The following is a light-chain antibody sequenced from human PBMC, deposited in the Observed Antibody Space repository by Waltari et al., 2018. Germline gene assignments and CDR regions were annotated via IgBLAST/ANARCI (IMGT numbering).Light chain of an antibody. CDR3: MQALQTPRT. CDR2: LGS. CDR1: QSLLHSNGYNY. J-gene: IGKJ2*02. Sequence: DIVMTQSPFSLPVTPGEPASISCRSSQSLLHSNGYNYLDWYLQKPGQSPQLLIYLGSNRASGVPDRFSGSGSGTDFTLKISRVEAEDVGVYYCMQALQTPRTFGQGTKLDLK. V-gene: IGKV2-28*01.